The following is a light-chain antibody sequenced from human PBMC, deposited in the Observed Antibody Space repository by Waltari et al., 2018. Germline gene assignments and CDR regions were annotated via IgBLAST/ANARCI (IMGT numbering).Light chain of an antibody. J-gene: IGKJ1*01. CDR3: QQRRYRA. Sequence: SVLTQSPATLSLSPGERANLSCRASASDGHYLAWHQQKPGRAPRLLIYDASNRAAGVPPRFSGSGSGTDFTLTISSLEPEDSAVYYCQQRRYRAFGPGTRVEI. CDR2: DAS. CDR1: ASDGHY. V-gene: IGKV3-11*01.